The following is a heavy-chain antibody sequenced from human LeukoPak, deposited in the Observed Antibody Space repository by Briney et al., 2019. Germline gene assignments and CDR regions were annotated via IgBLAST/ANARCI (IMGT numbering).Heavy chain of an antibody. V-gene: IGHV3-33*01. CDR2: IWYDGSNK. J-gene: IGHJ3*02. CDR3: ARDLESAFDI. Sequence: AGGSLRLSCAASGFTFSSYGMHWVRQAPGKGLEWVAVIWYDGSNKYYADSVKGRFTISRDNAKNSLYLQMNSLRAEDTAVYYCARDLESAFDIWGQGTMVTVSS. D-gene: IGHD5-24*01. CDR1: GFTFSSYG.